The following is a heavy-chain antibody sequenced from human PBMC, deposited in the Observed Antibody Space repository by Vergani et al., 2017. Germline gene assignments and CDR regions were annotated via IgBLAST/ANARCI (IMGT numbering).Heavy chain of an antibody. CDR1: GYTFIEYD. D-gene: IGHD2-15*01. V-gene: IGHV1-8*01. J-gene: IGHJ5*02. CDR3: ARAPGRRCSGGSCYSSFRWFDP. Sequence: QVQLVQSGAEVKKPGASVKVSCWASGYTFIEYDIDWVRQAAGQGLEWMGWMNPKSGNSGFAQKFQGRVTMTRDTSISTAYMELNSLTSEDTAVYYCARAPGRRCSGGSCYSSFRWFDPLDQGTLVTVFS. CDR2: MNPKSGNS.